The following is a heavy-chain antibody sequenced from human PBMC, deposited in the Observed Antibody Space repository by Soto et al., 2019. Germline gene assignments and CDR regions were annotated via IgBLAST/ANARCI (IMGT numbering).Heavy chain of an antibody. CDR1: GGTFSSYA. CDR3: ARDQIKPPYNWFDP. V-gene: IGHV1-69*13. CDR2: IIPILGTA. J-gene: IGHJ5*02. Sequence: GASVKVSCKASGGTFSSYAISWVRQAPGQGLEWMGGIIPILGTANYAQKFQGRVTITADESTSTAYMELSSLRSEDTAVYYCARDQIKPPYNWFDPWGQGTLVTVSS.